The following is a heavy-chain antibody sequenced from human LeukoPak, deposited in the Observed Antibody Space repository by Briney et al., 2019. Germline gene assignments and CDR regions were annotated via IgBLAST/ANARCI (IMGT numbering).Heavy chain of an antibody. Sequence: ASVKVSCKASGYTFTSYGISWVRQAPGQGLEWMGGIIPLFRTPNYAQNFQGRVTITADESTRTAYMELSSLRFEDTAVYYCARVGVRGSAVAYFDCWGQGTLVTVSS. CDR3: ARVGVRGSAVAYFDC. CDR1: GYTFTSYG. V-gene: IGHV1-69*13. J-gene: IGHJ4*02. D-gene: IGHD3-16*01. CDR2: IIPLFRTP.